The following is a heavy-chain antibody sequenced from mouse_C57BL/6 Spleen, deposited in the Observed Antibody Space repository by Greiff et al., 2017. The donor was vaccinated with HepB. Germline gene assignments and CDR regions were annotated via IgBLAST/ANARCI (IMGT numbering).Heavy chain of an antibody. CDR1: GYAFSSYW. CDR2: IYPGDGDT. V-gene: IGHV1-80*01. D-gene: IGHD4-1*01. J-gene: IGHJ2*01. CDR3: ARSRLTGTFDY. Sequence: VKLQESGAELVKPGASVKISCKASGYAFSSYWMNWVKQRPGKGLEWIGQIYPGDGDTNYNGKFKGKATLTADKSSSTAYMQLSSLTSEDSAVYFCARSRLTGTFDYWGQGTTLTVSS.